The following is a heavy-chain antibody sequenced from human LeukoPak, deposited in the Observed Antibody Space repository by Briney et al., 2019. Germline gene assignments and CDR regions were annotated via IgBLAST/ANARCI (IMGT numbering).Heavy chain of an antibody. CDR2: IYSNGNT. V-gene: IGHV4-39*07. CDR1: GGSISSTGHY. CDR3: ARSATVTTGYFDY. J-gene: IGHJ4*02. Sequence: NSSETLSLTCSVSGGSISSTGHYWGWIRQSPEKGLEWIGSIYSNGNTYYDPSVKSRVTMSVDTSKNQFSLKLTSMTAAETAVYYCARSATVTTGYFDYWGQGALVTVSS. D-gene: IGHD4-17*01.